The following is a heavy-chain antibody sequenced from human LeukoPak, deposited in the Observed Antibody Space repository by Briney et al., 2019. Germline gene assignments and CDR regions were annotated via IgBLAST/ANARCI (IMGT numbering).Heavy chain of an antibody. CDR1: GFTFSSYS. V-gene: IGHV3-21*01. J-gene: IGHJ3*02. CDR2: ISSSSSYI. D-gene: IGHD2-2*01. Sequence: GGSLRLSRAASGFTFSSYSMNWVRQAPGKGLEWVSSISSSSSYIYYADSVKGRFTISRDNAKNSLYLQMNSLRAEDTAVYYCARDISLGYCSSTSCRLDAFDIWGQGTMVTVSS. CDR3: ARDISLGYCSSTSCRLDAFDI.